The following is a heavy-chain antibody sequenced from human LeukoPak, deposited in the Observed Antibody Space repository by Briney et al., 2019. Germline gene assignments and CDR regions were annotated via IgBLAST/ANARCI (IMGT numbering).Heavy chain of an antibody. V-gene: IGHV3-23*01. D-gene: IGHD2-21*01. Sequence: PGGSLRLSCAVSGITLSNYGMSWVRQAPGKGLEWVAGISGSGGRTDYADSVKGRFTISRDNSKNTPFLQMESLRAEDTAVYFCAKRGVVIRVFLVGFHKEAYYFDSWGQGALVTVSS. CDR2: ISGSGGRT. CDR1: GITLSNYG. CDR3: AKRGVVIRVFLVGFHKEAYYFDS. J-gene: IGHJ4*02.